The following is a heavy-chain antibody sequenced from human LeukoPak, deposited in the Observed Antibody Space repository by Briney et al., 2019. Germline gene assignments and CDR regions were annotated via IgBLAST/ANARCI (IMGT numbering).Heavy chain of an antibody. D-gene: IGHD6-6*01. J-gene: IGHJ4*02. CDR2: ISSDGSTT. CDR1: GFTFSSYW. CDR3: ARVAEYSTAGMRY. Sequence: GGSLRLSCAASGFTFSSYWMHWVRQAPGKGLVWVSRISSDGSTTTYADSVKGRFAISRDNAKNTLYLQMNSLRAEDTALYYCARVAEYSTAGMRYWGQGTLVTVSS. V-gene: IGHV3-74*01.